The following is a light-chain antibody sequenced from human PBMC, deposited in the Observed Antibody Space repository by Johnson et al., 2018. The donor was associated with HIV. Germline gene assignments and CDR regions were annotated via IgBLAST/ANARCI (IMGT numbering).Light chain of an antibody. V-gene: IGLV1-51*01. Sequence: QLVLSQPPSVSAAPGQKVTISCSGSNSNIGSNYVSWYQQLPGTAPKLLIYENNERPSGIPDRFSGSKAGSSATLGIAGLQTGDEADYYCGTWDSSLSIFVFGTGTKVTVL. J-gene: IGLJ1*01. CDR2: ENN. CDR3: GTWDSSLSIFV. CDR1: NSNIGSNY.